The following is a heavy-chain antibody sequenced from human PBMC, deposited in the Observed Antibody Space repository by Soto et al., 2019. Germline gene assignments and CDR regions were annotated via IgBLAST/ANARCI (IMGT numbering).Heavy chain of an antibody. CDR1: GYTFTSYG. CDR2: ISAYNGNT. J-gene: IGHJ4*02. Sequence: ASVKVSCKASGYTFTSYGISWVPQAPGQGLEWMGWISAYNGNTNYAQKLQGRVTMTTDTSTSTAYMELRSLSSDDTAVYYCARVMSGGHSDYSGQGTLVTVSS. D-gene: IGHD2-15*01. CDR3: ARVMSGGHSDY. V-gene: IGHV1-18*01.